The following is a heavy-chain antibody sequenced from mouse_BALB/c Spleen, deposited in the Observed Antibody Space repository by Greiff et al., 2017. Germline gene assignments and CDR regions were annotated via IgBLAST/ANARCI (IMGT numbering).Heavy chain of an antibody. CDR3: ARELGRGAWFAY. V-gene: IGHV5-9-4*01. CDR2: ISSGGSYT. Sequence: EVQGVESGGGLVKPGGSLKLSCAASGFTFSSYAMSWVRQSPEKRLEWVAEISSGGSYTYYPDTVTGRFTISRDNAKNTLYLEMSSLRSEDTAMYYCARELGRGAWFAYWGQGTLVTVSA. D-gene: IGHD4-1*01. CDR1: GFTFSSYA. J-gene: IGHJ3*01.